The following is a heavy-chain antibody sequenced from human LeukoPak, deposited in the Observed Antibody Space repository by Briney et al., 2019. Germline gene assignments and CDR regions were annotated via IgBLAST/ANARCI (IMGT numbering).Heavy chain of an antibody. CDR1: GYTFTGYY. V-gene: IGHV1-2*02. CDR3: ARAPVTTGPYYYYMDV. CDR2: INPNSGGT. Sequence: ASVKVSCKASGYTFTGYYMHWVRQAPGQGLEWMGWINPNSGGTNYAQKFQGRVTITRDTSISTAYMELSSLRSEDTAVYYCARAPVTTGPYYYYMDVWGKGTTVTVSS. J-gene: IGHJ6*03. D-gene: IGHD4-17*01.